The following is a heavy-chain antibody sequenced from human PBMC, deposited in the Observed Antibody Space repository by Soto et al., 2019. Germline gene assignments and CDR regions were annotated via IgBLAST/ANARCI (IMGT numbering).Heavy chain of an antibody. V-gene: IGHV2-26*01. CDR3: ARRHLAVAVSPWFDP. CDR2: IDSNGEK. Sequence: QVTLKASGPVLVTPTAPLTSRCTVSGLSITDSEMGVSWIRQPPAQPLEWLAPIDSNGEKSYRTILKSRATISKDTSKSQIVLTMTNIYPADTATYYCARRHLAVAVSPWFDPWGQGIPVTVS. J-gene: IGHJ5*02. D-gene: IGHD6-19*01. CDR1: GLSITDSEMG.